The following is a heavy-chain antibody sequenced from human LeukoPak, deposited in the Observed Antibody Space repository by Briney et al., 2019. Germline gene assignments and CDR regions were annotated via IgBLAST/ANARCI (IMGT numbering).Heavy chain of an antibody. CDR1: GYTFTSYD. V-gene: IGHV1-2*02. J-gene: IGHJ5*02. Sequence: ASVKVSCKSSGYTFTSYDINWVRQAPGQGLEWMGWMNANSGGTNYAQKFQGRVTMTRDTSISTAYMELSRLRSDDTAVYYCARDGYSSGWSPNWFDPWGQGTLVTVSS. CDR2: MNANSGGT. D-gene: IGHD6-19*01. CDR3: ARDGYSSGWSPNWFDP.